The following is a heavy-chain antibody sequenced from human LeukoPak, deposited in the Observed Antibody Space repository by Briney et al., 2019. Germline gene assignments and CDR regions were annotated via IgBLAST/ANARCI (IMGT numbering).Heavy chain of an antibody. D-gene: IGHD3-10*01. Sequence: GGSLRLSCAASGFTFSSYWMSWVRQAPGKGLEWVSILYSGGNIYYADSVKGRFTISRDNSKNTLYLQMDSLRVEDSAVYYCARDRAPPTSWYFDVWGRGTLVTVSS. CDR2: LYSGGNI. V-gene: IGHV3-53*01. CDR3: ARDRAPPTSWYFDV. J-gene: IGHJ2*01. CDR1: GFTFSSYW.